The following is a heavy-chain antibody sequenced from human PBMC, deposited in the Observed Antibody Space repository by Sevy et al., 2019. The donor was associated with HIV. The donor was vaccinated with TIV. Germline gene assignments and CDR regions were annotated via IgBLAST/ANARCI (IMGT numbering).Heavy chain of an antibody. CDR2: FDPEDGER. V-gene: IGHV1-24*01. J-gene: IGHJ4*02. Sequence: ASVKVSCKVSGYTLTKLSMHWVRQAPGKRLEWMGNFDPEDGERMYAQKFQGRVTLTEDTSADTAYMELSSLRSEDTAVYYCAATKDYYDNSGSPFDYWGQGTLVTVSS. CDR1: GYTLTKLS. D-gene: IGHD3-22*01. CDR3: AATKDYYDNSGSPFDY.